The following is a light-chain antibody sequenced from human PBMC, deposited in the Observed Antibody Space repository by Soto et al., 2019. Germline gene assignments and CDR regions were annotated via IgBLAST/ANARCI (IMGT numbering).Light chain of an antibody. Sequence: DIQLTQSPSFLSASVGDRVTITCRVSQGISSYLAWFQQNPGKAPKLLIYAASTLQSGVPSRFSGSGSGTEFTLTISSLQPEDFATYYCQQVSEYPLTFGGGTKVEIK. CDR1: QGISSY. J-gene: IGKJ4*01. V-gene: IGKV1-9*01. CDR2: AAS. CDR3: QQVSEYPLT.